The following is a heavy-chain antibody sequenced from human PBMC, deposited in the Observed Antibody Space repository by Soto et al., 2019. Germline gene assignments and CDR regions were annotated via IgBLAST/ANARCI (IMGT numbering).Heavy chain of an antibody. V-gene: IGHV1-69*13. D-gene: IGHD5-12*01. CDR2: IIPIFGTA. CDR3: ARGTVSGYSGYDPFDY. CDR1: GGTFSSYA. J-gene: IGHJ4*02. Sequence: GASVKVSCKASGGTFSSYAISWVRQAPGQGLEWMGGIIPIFGTANYAQKFQGRVTITADESTSTAYMELSSLRSEDTAVYYCARGTVSGYSGYDPFDYWGQGTLFTVSS.